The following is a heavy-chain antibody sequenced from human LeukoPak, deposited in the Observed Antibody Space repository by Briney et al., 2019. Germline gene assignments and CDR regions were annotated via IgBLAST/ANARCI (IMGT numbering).Heavy chain of an antibody. V-gene: IGHV3-23*01. D-gene: IGHD6-6*01. Sequence: TGGSLRLSCAASGFTFSSYGMSWVRQAPGKGLEWVSSISDDGRSTYYADSVKGRFTISKDNSKNTMYLQMNNLRAEDTAIYYCAKRVPYTSSSVYFDYWGQGTLVTVSS. J-gene: IGHJ4*02. CDR3: AKRVPYTSSSVYFDY. CDR1: GFTFSSYG. CDR2: ISDDGRST.